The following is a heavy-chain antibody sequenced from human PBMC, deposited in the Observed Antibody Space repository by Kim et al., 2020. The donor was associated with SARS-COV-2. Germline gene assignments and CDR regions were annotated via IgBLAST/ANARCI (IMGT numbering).Heavy chain of an antibody. CDR1: GYTLTELS. V-gene: IGHV1-24*01. J-gene: IGHJ5*02. D-gene: IGHD3-10*01. Sequence: ASVKVSCKVSGYTLTELSMHWVRQAPGKGLEWMGGFDPEDGETIYAQKFQGRVTMTEDTSTDTAYMELSSLRSEDTAVYYCATGPGYGSGSYYWFDPWGQGTLVTVSS. CDR2: FDPEDGET. CDR3: ATGPGYGSGSYYWFDP.